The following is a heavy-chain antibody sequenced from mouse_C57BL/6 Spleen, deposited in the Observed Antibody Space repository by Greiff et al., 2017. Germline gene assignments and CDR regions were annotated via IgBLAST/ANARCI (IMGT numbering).Heavy chain of an antibody. CDR3: ARWAYGSSYGY. J-gene: IGHJ2*01. D-gene: IGHD1-1*01. CDR2: IDPSDSYT. CDR1: GYTFTSYW. V-gene: IGHV1-69*01. Sequence: QVQLKQPGAELVMPGASVKLSCKASGYTFTSYWMHWVKQRPGQGLEWIGEIDPSDSYTNYNQKFKGKSTLTVDKSSSTAYMQLSSLTSEDSAVYYCARWAYGSSYGYWGQGTTLTVSS.